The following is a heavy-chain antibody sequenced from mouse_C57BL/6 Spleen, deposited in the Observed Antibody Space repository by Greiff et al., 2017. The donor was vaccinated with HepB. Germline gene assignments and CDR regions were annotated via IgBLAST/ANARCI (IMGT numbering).Heavy chain of an antibody. J-gene: IGHJ4*01. CDR2: SRNKANDYTT. V-gene: IGHV7-1*01. Sequence: EVKLMESGGGLVQSGRSLRLSCATSGFTFSDFYMEWVRQAPGKGLEWIAASRNKANDYTTEYSASVKGRFIVSRDTSQSILYLQMNALRAEDTAIYYCARASAMDYWGQGTSVTVSS. CDR1: GFTFSDFY. CDR3: ARASAMDY.